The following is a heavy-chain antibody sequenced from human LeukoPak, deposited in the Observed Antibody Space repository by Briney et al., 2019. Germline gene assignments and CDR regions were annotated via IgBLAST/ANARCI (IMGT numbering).Heavy chain of an antibody. D-gene: IGHD3-10*01. Sequence: GGSLRLSRAASGFTFRSYGLHWVRQAPGKGLEWVSYISGSGLTIYYADSVKGRFTISRDNAKNSLYLQMNSLRAEDTAVYYCARQFSGSGRGLDYWGQGTLVTVSS. CDR2: ISGSGLTI. V-gene: IGHV3-48*04. CDR1: GFTFRSYG. CDR3: ARQFSGSGRGLDY. J-gene: IGHJ4*02.